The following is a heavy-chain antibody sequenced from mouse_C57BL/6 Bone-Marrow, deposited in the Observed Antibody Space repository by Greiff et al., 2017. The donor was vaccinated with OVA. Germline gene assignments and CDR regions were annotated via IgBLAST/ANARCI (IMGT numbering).Heavy chain of an antibody. D-gene: IGHD1-1*01. CDR1: GFTFSSYA. Sequence: EVHLVESGGGLVKPGGSLKLSCAASGFTFSSYAMSWVRQTPEKRLEWVATISDGGSYTYYPDNVKGRFTISRDNAKNNLYLQMSHLKSEDTAMYYCARDPLYYGSSYVYWYFDVWGTGTTVTVSS. CDR2: ISDGGSYT. J-gene: IGHJ1*03. V-gene: IGHV5-4*01. CDR3: ARDPLYYGSSYVYWYFDV.